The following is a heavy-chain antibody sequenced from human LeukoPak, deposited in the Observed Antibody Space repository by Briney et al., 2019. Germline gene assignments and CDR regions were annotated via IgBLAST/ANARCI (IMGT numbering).Heavy chain of an antibody. CDR1: GGSFSGYY. CDR2: INHSGST. CDR3: AEGDYDFWSGYSTSAFDY. Sequence: PSETLSLTCAVYGGSFSGYYWSWIRQPPGKGLEWIGEINHSGSTNYNPSLKSRVTISVDTPKNQFSLKLSSVTAADTAVYYCAEGDYDFWSGYSTSAFDYWGQGTLVTVSS. V-gene: IGHV4-34*01. J-gene: IGHJ4*02. D-gene: IGHD3-3*01.